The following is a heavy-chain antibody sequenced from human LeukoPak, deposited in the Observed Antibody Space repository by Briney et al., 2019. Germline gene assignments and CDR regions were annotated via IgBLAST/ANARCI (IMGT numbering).Heavy chain of an antibody. CDR1: GGSFSGYY. V-gene: IGHV4-34*01. Sequence: SETLSLTCAVYGGSFSGYYWSWIRQPPGKGLEWIGEINHSGSTNYNPSLKSRVTIPVDTSKNQFSLKLSSVTAADTAVYYCAGRSYCSSTSCWTLEMRGYYYYYGMDVWGQGTTVTVSS. CDR3: AGRSYCSSTSCWTLEMRGYYYYYGMDV. CDR2: INHSGST. D-gene: IGHD2-2*01. J-gene: IGHJ6*02.